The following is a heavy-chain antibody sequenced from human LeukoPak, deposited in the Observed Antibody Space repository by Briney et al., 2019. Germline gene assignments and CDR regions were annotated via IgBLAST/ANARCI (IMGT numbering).Heavy chain of an antibody. CDR1: GYIFTDYY. Sequence: ASVKVSCKSSGYIFTDYYMHWVRQAPGQGLEWMGRINPNNGGTYYSQKFQGRVTMTRDTSITTAYMELSRLRSDDTAVYYCARAPAYCGGDCYFYWGQGTLVTVPS. V-gene: IGHV1-2*06. CDR2: INPNNGGT. D-gene: IGHD2-21*02. CDR3: ARAPAYCGGDCYFY. J-gene: IGHJ4*02.